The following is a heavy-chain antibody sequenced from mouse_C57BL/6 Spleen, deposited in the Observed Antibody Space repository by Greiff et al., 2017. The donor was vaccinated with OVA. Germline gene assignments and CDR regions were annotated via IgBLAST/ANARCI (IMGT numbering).Heavy chain of an antibody. CDR3: ARCYCSSYWYFDV. Sequence: VQLQQSGPELVKPGASVKISCKASGYTFTDYYMNWVKQSHGKSLEWIGDINPNNGGTSYNQKFKGKATLTVDKSSSTAYMELRSLTSEDSAVYYCARCYCSSYWYFDVWGTGTTVTVSS. J-gene: IGHJ1*03. CDR1: GYTFTDYY. CDR2: INPNNGGT. V-gene: IGHV1-26*01. D-gene: IGHD2-12*01.